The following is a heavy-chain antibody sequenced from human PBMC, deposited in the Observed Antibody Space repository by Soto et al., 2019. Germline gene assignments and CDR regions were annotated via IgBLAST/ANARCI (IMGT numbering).Heavy chain of an antibody. CDR1: GDSISNNNFY. Sequence: SETLSLTCTVSGDSISNNNFYWGWIRQPPGKGLEWIGSIYYSGSTYYNPSLKSRVTISVDTSNNQFSLKLSSVTAADTAVYYCARGTYYYDSGGYYPDHYYYYGMDVWGQGTTVTVSS. D-gene: IGHD3-22*01. CDR3: ARGTYYYDSGGYYPDHYYYYGMDV. CDR2: IYYSGST. V-gene: IGHV4-39*01. J-gene: IGHJ6*02.